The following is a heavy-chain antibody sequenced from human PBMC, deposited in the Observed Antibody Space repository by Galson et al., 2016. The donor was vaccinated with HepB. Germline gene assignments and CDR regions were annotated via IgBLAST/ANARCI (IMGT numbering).Heavy chain of an antibody. D-gene: IGHD3-10*01. J-gene: IGHJ5*02. V-gene: IGHV2-5*02. CDR3: AHRSFGSGSSGWFDP. Sequence: PALVKPTQTLTLTCTFSGFSLRTNGVGVGWIRQPPGKALEWLALIYWDDNKRYSPSLKSRLSITQDTSKNQVVLTLTNVEAVDTATYYCAHRSFGSGSSGWFDPWGQGTLVTVSS. CDR1: GFSLRTNGVG. CDR2: IYWDDNK.